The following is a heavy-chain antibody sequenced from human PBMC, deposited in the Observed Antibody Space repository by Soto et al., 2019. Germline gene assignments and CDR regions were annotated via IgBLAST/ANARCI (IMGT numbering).Heavy chain of an antibody. V-gene: IGHV3-23*01. J-gene: IGHJ6*02. CDR1: GFAFSSYA. CDR2: ISGSGGST. CDR3: AKESPFLPYYYYGMDV. Sequence: AGGSLRLSCAASGFAFSSYAMSWVRQAPGKGLEWVSAISGSGGSTYYADSVKGRFTISRDNSKNTLYLQMNSLRAEDTAEYYCAKESPFLPYYYYGMDVWGQGTTVTVSS.